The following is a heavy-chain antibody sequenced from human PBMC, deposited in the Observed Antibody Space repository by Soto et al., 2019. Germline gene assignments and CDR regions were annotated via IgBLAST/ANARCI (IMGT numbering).Heavy chain of an antibody. CDR1: GGTFSSYA. Sequence: SVKVSCKASGGTFSSYAISWVRQAPGQGLEWMGGIIPIFGTANYAQKFQGRVTITADESTSTAYMELSSLRSEDTAVYYCARKLVVINLAKTRALGAFDIWGQGTMVTVSS. D-gene: IGHD3-22*01. J-gene: IGHJ3*02. CDR3: ARKLVVINLAKTRALGAFDI. CDR2: IIPIFGTA. V-gene: IGHV1-69*13.